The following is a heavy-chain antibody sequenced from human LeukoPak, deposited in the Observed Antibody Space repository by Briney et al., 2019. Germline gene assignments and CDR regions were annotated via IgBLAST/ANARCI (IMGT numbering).Heavy chain of an antibody. CDR2: ILYNENT. J-gene: IGHJ4*02. CDR3: RGYSAGYLLDY. V-gene: IGHV4-39*01. D-gene: IGHD5-18*01. CDR1: GGSISSSSYY. Sequence: PSETLSLTCTVSGGSISSSSYYWGWIRQPPGKGLEYIGSILYNENTYYNPSLKSRVIISIDTSKNQFSLKLSSVTAADAAVYYRRGYSAGYLLDYWGQGTLVTVSS.